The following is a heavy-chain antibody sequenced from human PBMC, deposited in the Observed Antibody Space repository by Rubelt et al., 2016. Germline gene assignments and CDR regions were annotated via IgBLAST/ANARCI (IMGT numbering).Heavy chain of an antibody. J-gene: IGHJ1*01. CDR1: GFTVSNTY. CDR2: IYSGGST. D-gene: IGHD2-15*01. V-gene: IGHV3-66*01. CDR3: GRDCCSGVRSDK. Sequence: VSRGGLVQPGGSLRLSYAASGFTVSNTYMPWVRQAPEKGLEWVSVIYSGGSTYYADSVKGSLHISRDNSKNTLYLQMNSLRAEDTAVYYCGRDCCSGVRSDKWGQGTLVTVSS.